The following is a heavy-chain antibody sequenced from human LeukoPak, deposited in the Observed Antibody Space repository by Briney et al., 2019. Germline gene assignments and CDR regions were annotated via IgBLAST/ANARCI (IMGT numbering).Heavy chain of an antibody. J-gene: IGHJ4*02. CDR3: ARDLASGSQLGYDY. Sequence: GGSLRLSCAASGFTFSNHGMNWVRQAPGKGLEWVSGISPSGDITYYADSVKGRFTISRDNAKNSLYLQMNSLRAEDTAVYYCARDLASGSQLGYDYWGQGTLVTVSS. CDR2: ISPSGDIT. D-gene: IGHD1-26*01. CDR1: GFTFSNHG. V-gene: IGHV3-23*01.